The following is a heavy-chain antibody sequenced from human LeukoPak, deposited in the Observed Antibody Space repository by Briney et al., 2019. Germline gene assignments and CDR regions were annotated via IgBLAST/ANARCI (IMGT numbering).Heavy chain of an antibody. D-gene: IGHD5-24*01. V-gene: IGHV4-61*02. CDR2: IYTSGST. CDR1: GGSISSGSYY. CDR3: ARDGYNFPFDY. J-gene: IGHJ4*02. Sequence: SETLSLTCTVSGGSISSGSYYWSWIRQPAGKGLEWIGRIYTSGSTNYNPSLKSRVTISVDTSKNQFSLKLSSVTAADTAVYYCARDGYNFPFDYWGQGTLVTVSS.